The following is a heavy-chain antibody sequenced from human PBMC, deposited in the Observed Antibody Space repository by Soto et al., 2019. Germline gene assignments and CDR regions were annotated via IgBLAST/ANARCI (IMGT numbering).Heavy chain of an antibody. Sequence: SETLSLTCTVSGGSISSGGYYWSWIRQHPGKGLEWIGYIYYSGSTYYNPSLKSRVTISVDTSKNQFSLKLSSVTAADTAVYYCAREGQGGSGLYYYYYGMDVWGQGTTVTVSS. V-gene: IGHV4-31*03. CDR3: AREGQGGSGLYYYYYGMDV. J-gene: IGHJ6*02. CDR1: GGSISSGGYY. D-gene: IGHD3-16*01. CDR2: IYYSGST.